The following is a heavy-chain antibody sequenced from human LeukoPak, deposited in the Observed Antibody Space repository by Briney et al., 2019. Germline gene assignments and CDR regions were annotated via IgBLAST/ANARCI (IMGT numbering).Heavy chain of an antibody. CDR2: IWHDGSNK. Sequence: PGGSLRLSCAASGFTFSSYGMHWVRQAPGKGLEWVAVIWHDGSNKYYADSVKGRFTISRDNSKNTLYLQMNSLRAEDTAVYYCARGGYSYGHDAFDIWGQGTMVTVSS. J-gene: IGHJ3*02. V-gene: IGHV3-33*01. D-gene: IGHD5-18*01. CDR1: GFTFSSYG. CDR3: ARGGYSYGHDAFDI.